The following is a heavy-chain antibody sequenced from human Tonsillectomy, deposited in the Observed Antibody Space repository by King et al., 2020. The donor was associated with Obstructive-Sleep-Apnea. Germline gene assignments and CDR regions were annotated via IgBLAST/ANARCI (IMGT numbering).Heavy chain of an antibody. J-gene: IGHJ4*02. CDR1: GFTFSNYA. CDR2: INNNGGST. Sequence: VQLVESGGGLVQPGGSLRLSCSASGFTFSNYAIHWVRQAPGKGLEYVSAINNNGGSTYYADSVKGRFTISRDNSKNTLYLQMSSLRVEDTAVYFCVKGGVYYGSSGYSLMGDYWGQGALVTVSS. D-gene: IGHD3-22*01. CDR3: VKGGVYYGSSGYSLMGDY. V-gene: IGHV3-64D*06.